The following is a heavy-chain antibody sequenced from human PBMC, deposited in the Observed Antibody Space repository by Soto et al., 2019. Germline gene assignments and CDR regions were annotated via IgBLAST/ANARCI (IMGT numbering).Heavy chain of an antibody. Sequence: GCLRRSCAASGFTFSSYGINWARQAPGKGLEWLAVISYDGSNSYYADSVKGRFTISRDNSKNTLYLQMNSLRAEDTAVYYCARGLGYCTNGVCLHYGMDVWGQGTTVTVSS. CDR3: ARGLGYCTNGVCLHYGMDV. V-gene: IGHV3-33*03. J-gene: IGHJ6*02. D-gene: IGHD2-8*01. CDR1: GFTFSSYG. CDR2: ISYDGSNS.